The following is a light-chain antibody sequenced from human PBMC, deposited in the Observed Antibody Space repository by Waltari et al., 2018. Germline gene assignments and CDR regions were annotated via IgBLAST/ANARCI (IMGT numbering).Light chain of an antibody. Sequence: EIVMTQSPATLSVSPGDRATLSCRASESVSGNLAWYQQIPGQAPSLLIYGTATRATGIPARFSGSESETEFTLTISSLQSDDFAVYHCQQYKMGPQTFGQGTKVEIQ. CDR3: QQYKMGPQT. V-gene: IGKV3-15*01. J-gene: IGKJ1*01. CDR2: GTA. CDR1: ESVSGN.